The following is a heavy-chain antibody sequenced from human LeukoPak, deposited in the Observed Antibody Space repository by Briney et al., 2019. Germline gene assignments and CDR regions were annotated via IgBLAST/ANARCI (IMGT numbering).Heavy chain of an antibody. CDR3: ARLPGIAAV. CDR2: IYYSGST. J-gene: IGHJ4*02. Sequence: SETPSLTCTVSGGSISSHYWSWIRQPPGKGLEWIGYIYYSGSTTYNPSLKSRLTMSVDTSKNQISLKLISLTAADTAVYYCARLPGIAAVWGQGTLVTVSS. D-gene: IGHD6-13*01. V-gene: IGHV4-59*08. CDR1: GGSISSHY.